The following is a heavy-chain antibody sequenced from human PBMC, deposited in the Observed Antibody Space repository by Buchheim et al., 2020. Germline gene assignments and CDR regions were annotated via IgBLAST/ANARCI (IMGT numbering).Heavy chain of an antibody. J-gene: IGHJ4*02. CDR2: ISGSGGRT. CDR3: AKDRHDSSDAYYFDY. Sequence: EVQLLESGGGLVQPGGSLRLSCAASGFTFSNYAMSWVRQAPGQGLEWVSAISGSGGRTFYADPVKGRFTISRDNSKNTLYLQMNSLRAEDSAVYYCAKDRHDSSDAYYFDYWGQGTL. V-gene: IGHV3-23*01. CDR1: GFTFSNYA. D-gene: IGHD3-22*01.